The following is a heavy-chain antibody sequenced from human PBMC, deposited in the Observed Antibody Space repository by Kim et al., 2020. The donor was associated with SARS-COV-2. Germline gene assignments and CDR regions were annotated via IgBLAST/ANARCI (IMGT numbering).Heavy chain of an antibody. Sequence: YADSVKGRFTISRANSKNTLYLQMNDLRAEDTAVYCCAGDSRFGESPPLDVWGQGTTVTVSS. D-gene: IGHD3-10*01. CDR3: AGDSRFGESPPLDV. J-gene: IGHJ6*02. V-gene: IGHV3-33*01.